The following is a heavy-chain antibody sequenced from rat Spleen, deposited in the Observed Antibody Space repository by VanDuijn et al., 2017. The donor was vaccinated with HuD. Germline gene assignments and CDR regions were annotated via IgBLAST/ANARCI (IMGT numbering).Heavy chain of an antibody. CDR3: ARGPVDY. V-gene: IGHV1-43*01. J-gene: IGHJ2*01. CDR1: GYTFTSYY. Sequence: QVQLLQSGAELAKPGSSVKISCKASGYTFTSYYIYWIKQTTGQGLEYIGYVNTGSENSNYNEKFRDKATLTVDRSSNTAFMQLNSLTPDDSAVYYCARGPVDYWGQGVMVTVSS. CDR2: VNTGSENS.